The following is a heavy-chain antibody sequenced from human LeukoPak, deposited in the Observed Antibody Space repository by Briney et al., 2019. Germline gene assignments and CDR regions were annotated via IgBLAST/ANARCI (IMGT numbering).Heavy chain of an antibody. V-gene: IGHV3-23*01. CDR1: GFPFSSYA. Sequence: PGGSLRLSCAASGFPFSSYAMSWVRQAPGKGLEWVSGISGSGGTTYYADSVKGRFTISRDNSKNTLYLQMSSLRAEDAAVYYCVNGGSGSYPIYWGQGTLVTVSS. CDR2: ISGSGGTT. D-gene: IGHD3-10*01. J-gene: IGHJ4*02. CDR3: VNGGSGSYPIY.